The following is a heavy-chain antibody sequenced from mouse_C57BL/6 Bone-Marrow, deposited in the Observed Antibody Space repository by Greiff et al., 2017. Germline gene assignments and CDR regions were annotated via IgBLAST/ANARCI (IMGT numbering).Heavy chain of an antibody. Sequence: EVKLMESGGDLVKPGGSLKLSCAASGFTFSSYGMSWVRQTPDKRLEWVATISSGGSYTYYPDSVKGRFTISRDNAKNTLYLQMSSLKSEDTAMYYCARHEGMVTTFDYWGKGTTLTVSS. CDR3: ARHEGMVTTFDY. D-gene: IGHD2-3*01. CDR2: ISSGGSYT. CDR1: GFTFSSYG. V-gene: IGHV5-6*01. J-gene: IGHJ2*01.